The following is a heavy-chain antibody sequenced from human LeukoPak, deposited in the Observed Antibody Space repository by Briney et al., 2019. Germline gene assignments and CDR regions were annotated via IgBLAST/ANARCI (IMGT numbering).Heavy chain of an antibody. D-gene: IGHD2-2*02. J-gene: IGHJ6*02. CDR1: GGTFSSYT. CDR3: ARYCSSTSCYTLNTGAYYYYGMDV. CDR2: IIPILGIA. Sequence: ASVKVSCKASGGTFSSYTISWVRQAPGQGLEWMGRIIPILGIANYAQKFQGRVTITADKSTSTAYMELSSLRSEDTALYYCARYCSSTSCYTLNTGAYYYYGMDVWGQGTTVTVSS. V-gene: IGHV1-69*02.